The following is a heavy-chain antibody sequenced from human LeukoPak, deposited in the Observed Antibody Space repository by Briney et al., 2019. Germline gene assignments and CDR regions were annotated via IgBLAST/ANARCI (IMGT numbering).Heavy chain of an antibody. CDR3: ARGSNYGDNRDRGFNS. V-gene: IGHV3-33*04. D-gene: IGHD4-17*01. Sequence: GGSLRLSCAASGFTFNTYGMHCVRQAPGRGLEWVALIWYDGSNKLYADSVKGRFTISRDNSKNTLDLQMNSLRAEDTAVYYCARGSNYGDNRDRGFNSWGQGSLVTVSS. CDR2: IWYDGSNK. J-gene: IGHJ4*02. CDR1: GFTFNTYG.